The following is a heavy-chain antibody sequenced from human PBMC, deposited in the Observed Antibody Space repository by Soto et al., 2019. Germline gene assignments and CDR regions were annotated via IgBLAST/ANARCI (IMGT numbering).Heavy chain of an antibody. CDR3: ARGVGRIAVLGDAFDI. V-gene: IGHV1-69*13. Sequence: GASVKVSCKASGYTFTSYYMHWVRQAPGQGLEWMGGIIPIFGTANYAQKFQGRVTITADESTSTAYMELSSLRSEDTAVYYCARGVGRIAVLGDAFDIWGQGTMVTVSS. CDR1: GYTFTSYY. D-gene: IGHD6-19*01. J-gene: IGHJ3*02. CDR2: IIPIFGTA.